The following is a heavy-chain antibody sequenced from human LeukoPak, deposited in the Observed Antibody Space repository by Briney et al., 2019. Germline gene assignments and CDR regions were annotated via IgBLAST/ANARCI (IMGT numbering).Heavy chain of an antibody. Sequence: PSETLSLTCAVSGGSISSGGYSWSWIRQPPGKGLEWIGYIYHSGSTYYIPSLKSRVTISVDRSKNQFSLKLSSVTAADTAVYYCARGTWSSSWFANRYFDYWGQGTLVTVSS. D-gene: IGHD6-13*01. CDR3: ARGTWSSSWFANRYFDY. V-gene: IGHV4-30-2*01. CDR1: GGSISSGGYS. CDR2: IYHSGST. J-gene: IGHJ4*02.